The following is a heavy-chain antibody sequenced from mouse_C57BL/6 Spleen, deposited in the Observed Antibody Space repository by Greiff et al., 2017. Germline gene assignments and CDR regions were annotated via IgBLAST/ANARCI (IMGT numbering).Heavy chain of an antibody. CDR1: GFNIKNTY. J-gene: IGHJ2*01. Sequence: EVQLKQSVAELVRPGASVKLSCTASGFNIKNTYMHWVKQRPEQGLEWIGRIDPANGNTKYAPKFPGKATITADTSSNTAYLQLSSLTSEDTAIYYCARDGRGYYGSSYVLFDYWGQGTTLTVSS. D-gene: IGHD1-1*01. CDR3: ARDGRGYYGSSYVLFDY. CDR2: IDPANGNT. V-gene: IGHV14-3*01.